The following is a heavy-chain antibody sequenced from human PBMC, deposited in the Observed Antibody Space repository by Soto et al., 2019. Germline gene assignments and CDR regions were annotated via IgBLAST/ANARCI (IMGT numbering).Heavy chain of an antibody. CDR1: GFTFSSYA. J-gene: IGHJ5*02. D-gene: IGHD2-21*01. CDR3: AKDAVYRDGLWLMDS. V-gene: IGHV3-23*01. Sequence: GSLRLSCAASGFTFSSYAMSWVRQAPGKGLEWVSAISGSGGSTYYADSVKGRFTISKDNSKNTLYLQMSSLREEDTALYYCAKDAVYRDGLWLMDSWGQGTLVTVSS. CDR2: ISGSGGST.